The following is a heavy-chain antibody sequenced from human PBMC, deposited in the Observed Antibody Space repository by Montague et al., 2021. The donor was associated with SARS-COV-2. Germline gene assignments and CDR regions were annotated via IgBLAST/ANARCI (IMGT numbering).Heavy chain of an antibody. D-gene: IGHD6-13*01. CDR1: GGSISSYY. J-gene: IGHJ4*02. Sequence: SETLSLTCTVSGGSISSYYWSWIRQPPGKGLEWIGYIYYSGSTNYNPSLKSRVTISVDTSKNQFSLTLSSVTAADTAVYYCSRDTEGEISSWYHDYWGQGTMVTVSS. CDR2: IYYSGST. CDR3: SRDTEGEISSWYHDY. V-gene: IGHV4-59*01.